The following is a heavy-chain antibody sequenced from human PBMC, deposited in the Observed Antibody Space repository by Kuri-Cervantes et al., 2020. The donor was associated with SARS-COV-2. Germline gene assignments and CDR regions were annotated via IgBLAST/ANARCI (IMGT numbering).Heavy chain of an antibody. CDR2: ISSSSSTI. J-gene: IGHJ5*02. V-gene: IGHV3-48*02. CDR3: ARDRFRVPAAMTTVFWFDP. Sequence: ETLSLTCTVSGGSISSSSYYWGWIRQPPGKGLEWVSYISSSSSTIYYADSVKGRFTISRDNAKNSLYLQMNSLRDEDTAVYYCARDRFRVPAAMTTVFWFDPWGQGTLVTVSS. CDR1: GGSISSSS. D-gene: IGHD2-2*01.